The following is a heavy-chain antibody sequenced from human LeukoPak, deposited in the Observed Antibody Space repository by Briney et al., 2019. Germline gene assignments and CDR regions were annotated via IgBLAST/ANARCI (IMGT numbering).Heavy chain of an antibody. D-gene: IGHD3-10*01. CDR1: GDSVASGGYY. Sequence: PSETLSLTCTVSGDSVASGGYYWNWIRQPPGKGLEWIGYIYYSVSTDYNLSLKSRVTISVDTSENQFSLKLTSVTAADTAVYYCARGGRGRNWFDPWGQGTLVTVSS. J-gene: IGHJ5*02. V-gene: IGHV4-61*08. CDR2: IYYSVST. CDR3: ARGGRGRNWFDP.